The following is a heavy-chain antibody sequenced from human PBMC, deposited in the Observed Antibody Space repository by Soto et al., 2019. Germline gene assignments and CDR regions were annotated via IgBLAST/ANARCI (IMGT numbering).Heavy chain of an antibody. CDR3: ARRAKYSSSYFDY. J-gene: IGHJ4*02. D-gene: IGHD6-6*01. CDR2: CYYSGST. Sequence: PSETLSLTCAVSGDSISSSGYYWGWIRQPPGKGLDWIGSCYYSGSTYYNPSLKSRVTISVDTSKNQFSLKLSSVTAADTAVYYCARRAKYSSSYFDYWGQGTLVTVSS. V-gene: IGHV4-39*01. CDR1: GDSISSSGYY.